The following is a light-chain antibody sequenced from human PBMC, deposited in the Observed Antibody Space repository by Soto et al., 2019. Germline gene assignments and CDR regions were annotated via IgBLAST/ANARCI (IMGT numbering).Light chain of an antibody. Sequence: EIVMTQSPANLSLSPGERATLSCRASQSVSSNLAWYQQKPGQAPRLLIYGASTRATCIPARFSGSGSGTDFTLTISSLQSEDFAVYYCQQYNNWPLYTFGQGTKLEIK. CDR2: GAS. CDR3: QQYNNWPLYT. J-gene: IGKJ2*01. CDR1: QSVSSN. V-gene: IGKV3-15*01.